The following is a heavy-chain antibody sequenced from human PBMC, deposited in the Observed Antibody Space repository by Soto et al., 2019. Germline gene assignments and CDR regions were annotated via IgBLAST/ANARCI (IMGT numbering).Heavy chain of an antibody. CDR2: IYYSGST. CDR3: ARRLMRDYYYYMDV. V-gene: IGHV4-59*08. CDR1: GGSIISDY. Sequence: SETLSLTCTVSGGSIISDYWSWIRQPPGKGLEWIGYIYYSGSTNYNPSLKSRVTISVDTSKNQFSLKLSSVTAADTAVYYCARRLMRDYYYYMDVWGKGTTVSVSS. J-gene: IGHJ6*03.